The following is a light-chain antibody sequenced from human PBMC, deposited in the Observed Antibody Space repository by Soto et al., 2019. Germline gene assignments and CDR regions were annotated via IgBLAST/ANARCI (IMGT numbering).Light chain of an antibody. CDR1: SSNIGAGYG. J-gene: IGLJ1*01. V-gene: IGLV1-40*01. Sequence: VLTQPPSVSGATGQGVTIFCTGSSSNIGAGYGVNWYKQLPGTVPKLLIYGSGNRPSGVPDRFSGSKSGTSASLAITGLQAEDEADYYCQSYDSSLRGGVFGAGTKVTFL. CDR2: GSG. CDR3: QSYDSSLRGGV.